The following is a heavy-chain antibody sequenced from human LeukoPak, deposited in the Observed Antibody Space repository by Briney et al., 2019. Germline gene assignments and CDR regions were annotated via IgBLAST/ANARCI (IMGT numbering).Heavy chain of an antibody. D-gene: IGHD1-26*01. CDR2: IYYSGST. Sequence: PSETLSLTCTVSGGSISSSGYYWGWIRQPPGEGLEWIASIYYSGSTYYNPSLKSRVTISVDMSKNQLSLKLSSLTAADTAVYYCARHEYSGSYYGLSWFDPWGQGTLVTVSS. CDR1: GGSISSSGYY. V-gene: IGHV4-39*01. J-gene: IGHJ5*02. CDR3: ARHEYSGSYYGLSWFDP.